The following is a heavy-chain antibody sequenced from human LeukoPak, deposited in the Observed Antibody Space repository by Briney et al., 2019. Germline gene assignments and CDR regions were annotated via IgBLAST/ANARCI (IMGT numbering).Heavy chain of an antibody. CDR2: IYYSGST. J-gene: IGHJ3*02. CDR1: GGSISSYY. D-gene: IGHD6-19*01. V-gene: IGHV4-59*01. Sequence: PSETLSLTCTVSGGSISSYYWSWIRQPPGKGLEWIGYIYYSGSTNYNPSPKSRVTISVDTSKNQFSLKLSSVTAADTAVSYCARDKRYSWFYSSGWHDDAFDIWGQGTMVTVSS. CDR3: ARDKRYSWFYSSGWHDDAFDI.